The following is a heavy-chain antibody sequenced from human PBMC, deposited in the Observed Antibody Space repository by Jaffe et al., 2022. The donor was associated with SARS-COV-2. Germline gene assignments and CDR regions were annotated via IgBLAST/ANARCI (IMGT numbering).Heavy chain of an antibody. V-gene: IGHV4-34*01. Sequence: QVQLQQWGAGLLKPSETLSLTCAVYGGSFSGYYWSWIRQPPGKGLEWIGEINHSGSTNYNPSLKSRVTISVDTSKNQFSLKLSSVTAADTAVYYCARGHPRIAVARSGFDYWGQGTLVTVSS. D-gene: IGHD6-19*01. CDR2: INHSGST. CDR3: ARGHPRIAVARSGFDY. J-gene: IGHJ4*02. CDR1: GGSFSGYY.